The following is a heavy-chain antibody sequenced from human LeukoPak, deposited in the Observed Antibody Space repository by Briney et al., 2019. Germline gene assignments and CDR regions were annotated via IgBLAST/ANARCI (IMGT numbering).Heavy chain of an antibody. CDR2: ISRSSRHV. V-gene: IGHV3-21*01. CDR3: VRDLMGSGSTTAYLHH. Sequence: GGSLRLSCAASGFTFSDYSMNWVRQAPGKGLEWVSSISRSSRHVYYAGSVKGRYTISRDNAKDSLYLQMNSLRAEDMAVYFCVRDLMGSGSTTAYLHHWGQGTLVTVSS. CDR1: GFTFSDYS. D-gene: IGHD1-1*01. J-gene: IGHJ1*01.